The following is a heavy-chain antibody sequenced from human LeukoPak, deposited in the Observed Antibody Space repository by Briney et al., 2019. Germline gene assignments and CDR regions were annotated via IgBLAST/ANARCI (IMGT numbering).Heavy chain of an antibody. CDR1: GGSISSHY. Sequence: SETLSLTCTVSGGSISSHYWTWIRQPPGKGLEWIGYIYNSGSTNYNPSLKSRVTISLDTSRNQFSLKLTSVTAADTALYYCASEYCTSSTCRFDSWGQGTLVTAS. D-gene: IGHD2-8*01. CDR2: IYNSGST. J-gene: IGHJ4*02. CDR3: ASEYCTSSTCRFDS. V-gene: IGHV4-59*11.